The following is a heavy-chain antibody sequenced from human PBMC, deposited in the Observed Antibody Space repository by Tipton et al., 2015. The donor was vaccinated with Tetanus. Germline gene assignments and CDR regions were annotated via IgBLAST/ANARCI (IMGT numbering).Heavy chain of an antibody. J-gene: IGHJ6*02. V-gene: IGHV3-7*03. Sequence: SLRLSCAASGFTFSSYWMSWVRQAPGKGLEWVANIKEDGSEKFYVDSVKGRFTFSRDNSKNTLYLQMNSLRAEDTAVYYCAKDRGGYYYYGMDVWGQGTTVTVSS. CDR3: AKDRGGYYYYGMDV. CDR2: IKEDGSEK. CDR1: GFTFSSYW.